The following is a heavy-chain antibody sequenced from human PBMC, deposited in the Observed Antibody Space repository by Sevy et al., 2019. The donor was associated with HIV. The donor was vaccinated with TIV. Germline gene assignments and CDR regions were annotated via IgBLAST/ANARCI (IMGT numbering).Heavy chain of an antibody. J-gene: IGHJ5*02. CDR1: AFTFSTYA. V-gene: IGHV3-30*03. CDR3: ARVDANYDKGFDP. Sequence: GGSLRLSCAASAFTFSTYAMHWVRQAPGKGLEWVAVVSYDGGNRHYADSVKGRFTISRDNAKNSLYMQMNSLRAEDTAVYYCARVDANYDKGFDPWGQEPWSPSPQ. CDR2: VSYDGGNR. D-gene: IGHD3-22*01.